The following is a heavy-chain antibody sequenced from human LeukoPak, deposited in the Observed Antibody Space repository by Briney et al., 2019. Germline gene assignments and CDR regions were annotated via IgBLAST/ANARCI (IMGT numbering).Heavy chain of an antibody. CDR1: GFTFGDYA. Sequence: GGSLRLSCTPSGFTFGDYAMSWVRQAPGKGLEWVGLIRSEAYGGATEYAASVRGRFIISRDDSNSIAYLQMNSLKTEDTAVYYCAKYYYGTRDYSRYFDFWGQGTVVTVSS. D-gene: IGHD3-22*01. V-gene: IGHV3-49*04. CDR3: AKYYYGTRDYSRYFDF. CDR2: IRSEAYGGAT. J-gene: IGHJ4*02.